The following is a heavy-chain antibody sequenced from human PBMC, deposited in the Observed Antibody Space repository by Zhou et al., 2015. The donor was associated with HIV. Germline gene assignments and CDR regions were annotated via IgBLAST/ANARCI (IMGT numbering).Heavy chain of an antibody. Sequence: QVQLVQSGTEVKKPGSSVKVSCKTSGGTFSGSEISWVRQAPGQGLEWMGEITPTFDIVNYAQKFRGRVTITADEPTSTAYMELKYLRSDDAATYYCATDDIGGYHSFNYWGRGNPGLRLL. CDR2: ITPTFDIV. CDR1: GGTFSGSE. V-gene: IGHV1-69*01. J-gene: IGHJ4*02. CDR3: ATDDIGGYHSFNY. D-gene: IGHD3-22*01.